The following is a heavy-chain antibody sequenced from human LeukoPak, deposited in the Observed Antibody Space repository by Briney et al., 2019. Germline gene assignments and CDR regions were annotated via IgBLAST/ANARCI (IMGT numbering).Heavy chain of an antibody. V-gene: IGHV3-11*04. CDR3: ARGWIQLWGNFDY. CDR1: GFTFSDYY. J-gene: IGHJ4*02. CDR2: ISSRGSTI. D-gene: IGHD5-18*01. Sequence: GGSLRLSCAASGFTFSDYYMSWIRQAPGKGLECVSYISSRGSTIYYADSVKGRFTLSRDNAKNSLYLQMDSPRAEDTAVYYCARGWIQLWGNFDYWGQGTLVTVSS.